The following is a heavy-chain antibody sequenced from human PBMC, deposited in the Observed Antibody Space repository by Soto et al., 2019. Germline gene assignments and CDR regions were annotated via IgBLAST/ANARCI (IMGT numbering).Heavy chain of an antibody. V-gene: IGHV1-2*04. D-gene: IGHD6-13*01. Sequence: ASVKVSCKASGYTFTGYYMHWVRQAPGQGLEWMGWINPNSGGTNYAQKFQGWVTMTRDTSISTAYMELSRLRSDDTAVYYCARSRGYSSQDYYFDYWGQGTLVTVSS. CDR1: GYTFTGYY. CDR2: INPNSGGT. J-gene: IGHJ4*02. CDR3: ARSRGYSSQDYYFDY.